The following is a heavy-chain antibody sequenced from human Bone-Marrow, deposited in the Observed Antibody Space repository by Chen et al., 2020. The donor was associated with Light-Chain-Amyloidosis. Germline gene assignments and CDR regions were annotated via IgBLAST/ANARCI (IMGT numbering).Heavy chain of an antibody. D-gene: IGHD5-12*01. Sequence: EVQLEQSGPEVKKPGESLKIFCKGSGYTFPNYWIGWVRQMPGKGLEWMGVIYPDDSDARYSPSFEGQVTISADKSITTAYLQWRSLKAPDTAMYYCARRRDGYNFDYWGQGTLVTVSS. CDR1: GYTFPNYW. J-gene: IGHJ4*02. CDR2: IYPDDSDA. V-gene: IGHV5-51*01. CDR3: ARRRDGYNFDY.